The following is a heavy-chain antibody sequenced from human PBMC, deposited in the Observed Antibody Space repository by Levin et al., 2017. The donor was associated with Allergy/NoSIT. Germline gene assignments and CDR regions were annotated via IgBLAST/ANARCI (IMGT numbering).Heavy chain of an antibody. CDR3: ARDIDYYYGSGSWD. CDR2: ISAYNGNT. D-gene: IGHD3-10*01. Sequence: AASVKVSCKASGYTFTSYGISWVRQAPGQGLEWMGWISAYNGNTNYAQKLQGRVTMTTDTSTSTAYMELRSLRSDDTAVYYCARDIDYYYGSGSWDWGQGTLVTVSS. V-gene: IGHV1-18*01. J-gene: IGHJ4*02. CDR1: GYTFTSYG.